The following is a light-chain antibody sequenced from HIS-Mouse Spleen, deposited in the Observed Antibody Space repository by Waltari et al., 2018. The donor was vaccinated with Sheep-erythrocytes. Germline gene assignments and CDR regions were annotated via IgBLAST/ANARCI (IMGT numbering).Light chain of an antibody. V-gene: IGLV2-11*01. Sequence: QSALTQPRSVSGSPGQSVTTSCTGTSSDVGAYNYVSWYQQHPGKAPKLMIYDVSKRPSGVPDRFSGSKSGNTASLTISGLQAEDEADYYCCSYAGSYTFVVFGGGTKLTVL. CDR1: SSDVGAYNY. J-gene: IGLJ2*01. CDR2: DVS. CDR3: CSYAGSYTFVV.